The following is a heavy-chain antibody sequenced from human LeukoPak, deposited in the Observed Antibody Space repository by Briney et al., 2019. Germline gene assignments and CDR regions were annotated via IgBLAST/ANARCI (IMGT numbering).Heavy chain of an antibody. CDR1: IGSIGNDY. Sequence: PSETLSLTCTVSIGSIGNDYWSWLRQSPGKGLEWLAYGHHSESPNYNPSLKSRVTISVDRSNNRFSLQLSSVTAADTAVYYCARENKGTVHDSTAAFHYWGQGTLVTVSS. CDR3: ARENKGTVHDSTAAFHY. CDR2: GHHSESP. D-gene: IGHD1-7*01. J-gene: IGHJ4*02. V-gene: IGHV4-59*01.